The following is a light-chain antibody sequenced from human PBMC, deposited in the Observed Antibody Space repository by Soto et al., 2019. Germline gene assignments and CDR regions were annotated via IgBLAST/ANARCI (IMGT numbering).Light chain of an antibody. CDR3: SSYTSSSPLYV. Sequence: QSALTQPASVSGSPGQSITISCTGSSSDVGAYNYVSWYQQHPGKVPKVMIYDVSHRPSGVSNRFSGSKSGNTASLTISGLQAEDEADYYCSSYTSSSPLYVFGTVTKVTVL. V-gene: IGLV2-14*01. CDR2: DVS. J-gene: IGLJ1*01. CDR1: SSDVGAYNY.